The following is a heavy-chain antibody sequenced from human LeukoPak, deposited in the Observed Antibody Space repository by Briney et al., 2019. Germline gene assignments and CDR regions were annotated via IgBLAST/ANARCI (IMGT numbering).Heavy chain of an antibody. CDR2: INPSAGST. CDR3: ATGPTVTRLDY. J-gene: IGHJ4*02. D-gene: IGHD4-17*01. Sequence: ASVKVSCKASGYTFTSYYMHWVRQAPGQGLEWTGIINPSAGSTSYAQTFQGRVTVTRDTSTSTVYLELSSLTSEDTAVYYCATGPTVTRLDYWGQGTLVTVSS. CDR1: GYTFTSYY. V-gene: IGHV1-46*01.